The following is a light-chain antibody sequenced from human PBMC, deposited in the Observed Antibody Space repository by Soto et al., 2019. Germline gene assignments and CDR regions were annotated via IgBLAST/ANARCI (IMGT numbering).Light chain of an antibody. J-gene: IGLJ3*02. Sequence: QSVLTQPPSVSGAPGQRVTISCTGSSSNIGAGYDVHWYQQLPGTAPKLLIQGNSNRPSGVPDRFSGSKSGTSASLAITGIQAEYEADYYCQSYDSSLSGWVFGGGTKLTVL. CDR3: QSYDSSLSGWV. CDR1: SSNIGAGYD. V-gene: IGLV1-40*01. CDR2: GNS.